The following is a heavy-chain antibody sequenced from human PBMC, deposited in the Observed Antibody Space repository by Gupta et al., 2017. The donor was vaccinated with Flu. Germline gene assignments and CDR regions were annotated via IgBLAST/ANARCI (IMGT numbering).Heavy chain of an antibody. D-gene: IGHD2-8*01. CDR1: GASINSFY. CDR2: VYYSGTT. J-gene: IGHJ5*01. CDR3: ARHQGFCTDDDCFSSWFDS. Sequence: QVRLQESGPGLVKPSETLSLTCSVSGASINSFYWSWIRQSPGKGLEWMGYVYYSGTTKYNPSLESRGTISVATSKTQFSLDLASATPADTAVYYCARHQGFCTDDDCFSSWFDSWGPGALVTVSS. V-gene: IGHV4-59*01.